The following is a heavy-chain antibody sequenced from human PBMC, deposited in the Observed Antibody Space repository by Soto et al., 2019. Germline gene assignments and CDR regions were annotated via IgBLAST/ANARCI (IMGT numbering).Heavy chain of an antibody. D-gene: IGHD5-18*01. CDR2: IIPIFGTA. J-gene: IGHJ6*02. CDR1: GGTFSSYA. V-gene: IGHV1-69*01. CDR3: ARGGLQLWLAPTCYYGMDV. Sequence: QVQLVQSGAEVKKPGSSVKVSCKASGGTFSSYAISWVRQAPGQGLEWMGGIIPIFGTANYAQKFQGRVTITADESTSTAYMELSGLRSEDTAVYYCARGGLQLWLAPTCYYGMDVWGQGTTVTVSS.